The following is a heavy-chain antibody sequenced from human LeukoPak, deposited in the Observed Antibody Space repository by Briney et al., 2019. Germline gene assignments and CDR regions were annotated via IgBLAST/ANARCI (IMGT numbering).Heavy chain of an antibody. Sequence: GGSLRLSCAASGFTFSSYWMSWVRQAPGKGGEGLAKIKQDGSEKYSVTSVKGRFTISRDNAKNSLYLQMNSLRAEDTAVYYCAREGMYYDILTGYYDYWGQGTLVTVSS. CDR1: GFTFSSYW. CDR3: AREGMYYDILTGYYDY. D-gene: IGHD3-9*01. V-gene: IGHV3-7*01. CDR2: IKQDGSEK. J-gene: IGHJ4*02.